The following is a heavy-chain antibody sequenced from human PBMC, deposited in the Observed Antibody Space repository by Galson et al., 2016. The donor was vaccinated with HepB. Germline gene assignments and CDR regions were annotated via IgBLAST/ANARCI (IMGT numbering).Heavy chain of an antibody. J-gene: IGHJ5*02. V-gene: IGHV5-51*01. Sequence: QSGAEVKKPGESLKISCQGSGYTFSGYWIAWVRQMPGKGLEWMGIIYPGDSLIRYSPSFQGQVTISADKSINTAYLQWSSLKASDTAIYYCARQGGYPLLSPWFDPWGQGTLVTVSS. CDR2: IYPGDSLI. D-gene: IGHD6-19*01. CDR1: GYTFSGYW. CDR3: ARQGGYPLLSPWFDP.